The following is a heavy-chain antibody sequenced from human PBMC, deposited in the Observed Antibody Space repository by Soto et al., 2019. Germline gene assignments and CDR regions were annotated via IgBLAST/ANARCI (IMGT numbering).Heavy chain of an antibody. Sequence: SQTLSLTCATSGDSVSSNSAAWNWIRQSPSRGLEWLGRTFYRSKWYNDYAVSVKSRITIYPDTSKNQFSLQLNSVTPEDTAVYYCAREGNQLLFNYGMDVWGQGTTVTVSS. D-gene: IGHD2-2*01. CDR2: TFYRSKWYN. V-gene: IGHV6-1*01. CDR1: GDSVSSNSAA. CDR3: AREGNQLLFNYGMDV. J-gene: IGHJ6*02.